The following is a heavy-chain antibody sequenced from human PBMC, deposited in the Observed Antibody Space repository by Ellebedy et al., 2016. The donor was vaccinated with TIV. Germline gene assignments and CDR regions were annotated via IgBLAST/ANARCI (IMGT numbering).Heavy chain of an antibody. V-gene: IGHV3-53*01. CDR2: IYSGGST. CDR3: ARGAEMATIMPAAFDY. J-gene: IGHJ4*02. D-gene: IGHD5-24*01. CDR1: GFTVSSNY. Sequence: GGSLRLXXAASGFTVSSNYMSWVRQAPGKGLEWVSVIYSGGSTYYADSVKGRFTISRDNSKNTLYLQMNSLRAEDTAVYYCARGAEMATIMPAAFDYWGQGTLVTVSS.